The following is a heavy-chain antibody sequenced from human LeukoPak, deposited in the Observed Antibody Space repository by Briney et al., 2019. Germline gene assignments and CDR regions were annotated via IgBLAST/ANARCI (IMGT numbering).Heavy chain of an antibody. V-gene: IGHV4-59*01. Sequence: SETLSLTCTVSGGSISSYYWSWIRQPPGKGLEWIGYIYYSGSTNYNPSLKSRVTISVDTSKNQFSLKLSSVTAADTAVYYCASRYCGGDCLPSRYYYYYMDVWGKGTTVTVSS. CDR3: ASRYCGGDCLPSRYYYYYMDV. CDR2: IYYSGST. J-gene: IGHJ6*03. CDR1: GGSISSYY. D-gene: IGHD2-21*01.